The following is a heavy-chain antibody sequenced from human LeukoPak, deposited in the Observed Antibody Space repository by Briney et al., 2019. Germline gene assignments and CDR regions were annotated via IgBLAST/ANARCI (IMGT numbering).Heavy chain of an antibody. CDR2: IYPRDGST. J-gene: IGHJ4*02. CDR1: GYTFTSNY. CDR3: ARDQEGFDY. Sequence: ASVKVSCKASGYTFTSNYIHWVRLAPGQGLEWMGMIYPRDGSTSYAQKFQGRVTVTRDTSTSTVHMELSGLRSEDTAVYYCARDQEGFDYWGQGTLVTVSS. V-gene: IGHV1-46*01.